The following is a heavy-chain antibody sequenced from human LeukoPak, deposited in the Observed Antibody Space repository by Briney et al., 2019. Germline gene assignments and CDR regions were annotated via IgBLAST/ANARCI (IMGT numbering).Heavy chain of an antibody. D-gene: IGHD2-21*02. CDR3: ARDQALCGGGDCYPYYYYGMDV. J-gene: IGHJ6*02. CDR2: ISSDSNTI. V-gene: IGHV3-48*04. Sequence: GGSLRLSCVASGFTFSTYSINWVRQAPGQGLDWVSYISSDSNTIYYADSVKGRFTISRDNAQNLLYLQMSSLRSEDTAVYYCARDQALCGGGDCYPYYYYGMDVWGQGTTVTVSS. CDR1: GFTFSTYS.